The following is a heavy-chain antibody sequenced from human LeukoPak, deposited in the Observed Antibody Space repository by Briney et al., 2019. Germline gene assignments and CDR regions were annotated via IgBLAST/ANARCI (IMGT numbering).Heavy chain of an antibody. D-gene: IGHD4-11*01. V-gene: IGHV4-39*01. CDR1: GGSISSGNYY. CDR2: SYNSGST. Sequence: PSETLSLTCTVSGGSISSGNYYWGWIRQPPGKGLEWIGSSYNSGSTYYSTSLKSRVTISVDTSKNQFSLRLSSVTATDTAVYYCARNMTTVTTGVVSRHDAFDIWGQGTMVTVSS. J-gene: IGHJ3*02. CDR3: ARNMTTVTTGVVSRHDAFDI.